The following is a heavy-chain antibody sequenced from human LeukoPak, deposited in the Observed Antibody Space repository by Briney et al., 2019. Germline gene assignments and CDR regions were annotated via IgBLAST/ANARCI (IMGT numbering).Heavy chain of an antibody. D-gene: IGHD7-27*01. CDR3: AKDLGDYYYYMDV. Sequence: GGSLRLSCAASGFTFEDFAMHWVRQAPGKGLEWVSGIAWNGGNIGYADSVKGRFTISRDNAKKSLYLQMNSLRAEDTALYYRAKDLGDYYYYMDVWGKGTTVTVSS. CDR1: GFTFEDFA. J-gene: IGHJ6*03. CDR2: IAWNGGNI. V-gene: IGHV3-9*01.